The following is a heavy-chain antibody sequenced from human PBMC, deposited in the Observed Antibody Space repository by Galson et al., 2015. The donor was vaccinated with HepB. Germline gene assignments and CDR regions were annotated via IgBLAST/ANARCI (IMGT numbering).Heavy chain of an antibody. CDR1: GFTFSSYA. V-gene: IGHV3-30-3*01. J-gene: IGHJ4*02. D-gene: IGHD2-2*01. CDR2: ISYDGSNK. Sequence: SLRLSCAASGFTFSSYAMHWVRQAPGKGLEWVAVISYDGSNKYYADSVKGRFTISRDNSKNTLYLQMNSLRAEDTAVYYCARLEWDCSSTSCYDFDYWGQGTLVTVSS. CDR3: ARLEWDCSSTSCYDFDY.